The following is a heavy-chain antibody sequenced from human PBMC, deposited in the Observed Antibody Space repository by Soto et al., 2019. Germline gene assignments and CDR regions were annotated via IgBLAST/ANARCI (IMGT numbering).Heavy chain of an antibody. CDR1: GFTFSSYA. V-gene: IGHV3-23*01. CDR3: AKAPVLRYFDWHMNWFDP. J-gene: IGHJ5*02. Sequence: GGSLRLSCAASGFTFSSYAMSWVRQAPGKGLEWVSAISGSGGSTYYADSVKGRFTISRDNSKNTLYLQMNSLRAEDTAVYYCAKAPVLRYFDWHMNWFDPWGQGTLVTVSS. D-gene: IGHD3-9*01. CDR2: ISGSGGST.